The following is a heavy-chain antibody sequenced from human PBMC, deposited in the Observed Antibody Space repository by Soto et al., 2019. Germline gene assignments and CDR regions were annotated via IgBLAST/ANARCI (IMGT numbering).Heavy chain of an antibody. Sequence: ASVKVSCKASGYTFTNYYMHWLRQAPGQGLEWMGWMNPRSGGSKYAQAFQDRVTISRDNSKSTLYLQVDSLRPEDTAVYYCAKEGYSGSYAAYFDYWGQGTLVTVSS. CDR3: AKEGYSGSYAAYFDY. CDR1: GYTFTNYY. D-gene: IGHD1-26*01. V-gene: IGHV1-2*02. CDR2: MNPRSGGS. J-gene: IGHJ4*02.